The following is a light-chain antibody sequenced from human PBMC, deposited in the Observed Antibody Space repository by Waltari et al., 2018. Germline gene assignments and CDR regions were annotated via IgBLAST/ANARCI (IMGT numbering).Light chain of an antibody. V-gene: IGLV2-14*03. CDR3: NSYTDSSTSHVV. CDR2: DVN. J-gene: IGLJ2*01. CDR1: RSDVGGYDF. Sequence: QSALTQPASVSGSPGQSLTISCSGGRSDVGGYDFVSWYQQHPGKAPKLIIYDVNERPSGVSSRFSGSKSGNTASLTISGLQAEDEADYYCNSYTDSSTSHVVFGGGTKLTVL.